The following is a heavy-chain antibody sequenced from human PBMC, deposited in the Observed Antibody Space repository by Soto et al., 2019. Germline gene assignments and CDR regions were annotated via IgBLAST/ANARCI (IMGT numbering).Heavy chain of an antibody. J-gene: IGHJ6*02. D-gene: IGHD3-16*01. Sequence: PGGSLRLSCAASGFDFNTSEMNWVRQAPGKGLEWISYKSSSGGIKYYAASVRGRFTITRDNAKNSLYLQMTSLRVDDTAVYYCARDGAGPNYAYYGMDIWGQGTTVTVSS. V-gene: IGHV3-48*03. CDR2: KSSSGGIK. CDR3: ARDGAGPNYAYYGMDI. CDR1: GFDFNTSE.